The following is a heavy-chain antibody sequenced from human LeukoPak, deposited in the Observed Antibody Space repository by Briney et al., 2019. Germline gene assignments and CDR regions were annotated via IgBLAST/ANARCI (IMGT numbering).Heavy chain of an antibody. CDR1: GGSFSGYY. CDR2: INHSGST. CDR3: ARVSGAAAASNWFDS. D-gene: IGHD6-13*01. Sequence: SETLSLTCAVYGGSFSGYYWSWIRQPLGKGLEWIGEINHSGSTNYNPSLKSRVTISVDTSKNQFSLKLSSVTAADTAVYYCARVSGAAAASNWFDSWGQGTLVTVSS. J-gene: IGHJ5*01. V-gene: IGHV4-34*01.